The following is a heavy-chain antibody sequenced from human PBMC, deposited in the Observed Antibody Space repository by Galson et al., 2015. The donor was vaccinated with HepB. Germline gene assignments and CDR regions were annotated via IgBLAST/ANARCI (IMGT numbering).Heavy chain of an antibody. V-gene: IGHV1-46*01. CDR3: ARDKYYDFWSGYRQKYYYGMDV. CDR1: GYTFTSYY. J-gene: IGHJ6*02. D-gene: IGHD3-3*01. CDR2: INPSGGST. Sequence: SVKVSCKASGYTFTSYYMHWVRQAPGQGLEWMGIINPSGGSTSYAQKFQGRVTMTRDTSTSTVYMELSSLRSEDTAVYYCARDKYYDFWSGYRQKYYYGMDVWGQGTTVTVSS.